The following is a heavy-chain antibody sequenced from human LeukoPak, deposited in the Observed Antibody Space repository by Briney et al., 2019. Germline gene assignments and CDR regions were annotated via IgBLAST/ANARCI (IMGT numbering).Heavy chain of an antibody. J-gene: IGHJ4*02. V-gene: IGHV1-8*03. D-gene: IGHD2-15*01. Sequence: ASVKVSCKASGYTFTRYDINWVRQATGQGLEWMGWMNPKSSNTGHAQKFQGRVTITRDTSISTVYIELSSLRSEDTAVYFCARVDGSPDYWGQGTLVTVSS. CDR3: ARVDGSPDY. CDR2: MNPKSSNT. CDR1: GYTFTRYD.